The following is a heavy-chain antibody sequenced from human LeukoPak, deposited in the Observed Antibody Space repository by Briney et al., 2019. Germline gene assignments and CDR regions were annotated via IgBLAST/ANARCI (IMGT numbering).Heavy chain of an antibody. J-gene: IGHJ4*02. D-gene: IGHD3-10*01. Sequence: GGSLRLSCAASGFTVSSNYMSWVRQAPGKGLEWVSVIYSGGSTYYADSVKGRFTISRDNSKNTLYLQMNSLRAEDTAVYYCARVWFGELNFDYWGQGTLVTVSS. CDR3: ARVWFGELNFDY. V-gene: IGHV3-66*01. CDR1: GFTVSSNY. CDR2: IYSGGST.